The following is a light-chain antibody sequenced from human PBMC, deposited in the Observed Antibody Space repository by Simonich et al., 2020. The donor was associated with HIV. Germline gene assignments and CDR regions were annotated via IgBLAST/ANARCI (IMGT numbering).Light chain of an antibody. J-gene: IGLJ2*01. CDR2: DVS. CDR3: CSHAGSFVV. Sequence: QSALTQPRSVSGSPGQSVTISSTGTSSDVGGYNYVSWYQQHPGKAPTLMIYDVSKRPSGVPDRFSGSKSGNTASLTISGLQAEDEADYYCCSHAGSFVVFGGGTKLTVL. CDR1: SSDVGGYNY. V-gene: IGLV2-11*01.